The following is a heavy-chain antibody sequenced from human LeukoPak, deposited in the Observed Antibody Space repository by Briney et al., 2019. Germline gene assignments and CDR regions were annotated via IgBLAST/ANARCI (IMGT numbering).Heavy chain of an antibody. CDR1: GFTVSSNY. D-gene: IGHD5-12*01. CDR3: AKASYSGYDPIDS. V-gene: IGHV3-66*02. CDR2: IYSGGST. J-gene: IGHJ4*02. Sequence: GGSLRLSCAASGFTVSSNYMSWVRQAPGKGLEWVSVIYSGGSTYYADSVKGRFTISRDISKNTLYLQMNSLRAEDTAVYFCAKASYSGYDPIDSWGQGTLVTVSS.